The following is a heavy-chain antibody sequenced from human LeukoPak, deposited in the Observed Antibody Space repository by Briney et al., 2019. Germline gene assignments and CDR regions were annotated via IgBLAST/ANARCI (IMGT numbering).Heavy chain of an antibody. CDR3: ARLIRYFDWSLSEKRNYYYYMDV. J-gene: IGHJ6*03. D-gene: IGHD3-9*01. Sequence: PSQTLSLTCTVSGGSISSDNYYWTWIRQPPGKGLEWIGYIYYSGSTNYNPSLKSRVTMSIDTSKNQFSLKLSSVNAADTAVYYCARLIRYFDWSLSEKRNYYYYMDVWGKGTTVTSSS. CDR1: GGSISSDNYY. CDR2: IYYSGST. V-gene: IGHV4-61*01.